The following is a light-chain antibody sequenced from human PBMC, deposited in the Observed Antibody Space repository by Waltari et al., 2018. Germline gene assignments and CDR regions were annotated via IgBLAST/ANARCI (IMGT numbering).Light chain of an antibody. CDR1: SSAVGIYNY. CDR2: DVT. Sequence: QSALTQPASVSGSPGPSITIPCTGRSSAVGIYNYVSWYQQFPDRAPKLMIYDVTNRPSGVSNRFSGSKSANTASLTISGLQPEDEADYYCASYIPGSTLVFGGGTKLTVL. V-gene: IGLV2-14*01. J-gene: IGLJ3*02. CDR3: ASYIPGSTLV.